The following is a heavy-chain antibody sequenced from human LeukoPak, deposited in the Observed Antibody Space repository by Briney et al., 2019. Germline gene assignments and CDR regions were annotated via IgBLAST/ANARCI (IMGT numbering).Heavy chain of an antibody. V-gene: IGHV3-23*01. Sequence: PGGSLRLSCAASGFTFSNSAMSWVRQAPGKGLEWVSTLSGSGITTYYADSVKGRFTISRDNSKNTLYLQMNSLRAEDTAVYYCAKDLETGDYWGQGTLVTVSS. J-gene: IGHJ4*02. CDR2: LSGSGITT. CDR1: GFTFSNSA. CDR3: AKDLETGDY. D-gene: IGHD3-10*01.